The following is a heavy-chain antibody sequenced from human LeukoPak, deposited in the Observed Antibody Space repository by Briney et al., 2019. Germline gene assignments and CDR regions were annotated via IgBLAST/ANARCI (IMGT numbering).Heavy chain of an antibody. J-gene: IGHJ4*02. CDR3: ARQRGFSSMPEYYFDY. CDR1: GYSFTSYW. D-gene: IGHD2-2*01. Sequence: GESLKISCKGSGYSFTSYWIGWVRQMPGKGLEWMGIIYPGDSDTRYSPSFQGQVTISADKSISTAYLQWSSLKASDTAMYYCARQRGFSSMPEYYFDYWGQGTLVTVSS. CDR2: IYPGDSDT. V-gene: IGHV5-51*01.